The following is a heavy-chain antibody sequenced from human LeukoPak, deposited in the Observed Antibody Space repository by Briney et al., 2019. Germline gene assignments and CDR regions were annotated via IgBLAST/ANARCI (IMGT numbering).Heavy chain of an antibody. V-gene: IGHV3-48*01. D-gene: IGHD3-10*01. CDR1: GFPSSSYS. CDR2: ISSSRTT. CDR3: ARDLEGSGSFYRPSHDY. J-gene: IGHJ4*02. Sequence: GGSLRLSCAASGFPSSSYSMNWVRQAPGEGLEWVSYISSSRTTSYADSVKGRFTISRDNAKNSLYLQMNSLRAEDTAVYYCARDLEGSGSFYRPSHDYWGQGTLVTVSS.